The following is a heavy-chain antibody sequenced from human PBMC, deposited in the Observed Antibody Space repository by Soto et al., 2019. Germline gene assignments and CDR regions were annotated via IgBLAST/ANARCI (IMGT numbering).Heavy chain of an antibody. J-gene: IGHJ4*02. V-gene: IGHV4-4*02. D-gene: IGHD6-19*01. CDR3: ARSFGWYAIDY. CDR2: ISHSGSV. Sequence: QVLLQESGPGLVQPSGTLSLSCAVSGGSISSNYFWGWVRQPPGKGLEWVGGISHSGSVNYNPSLKSRVTISIDKSKNQFSLKLNSVTAADTAVYYCARSFGWYAIDYWGQGTLVIVSS. CDR1: GGSISSNYF.